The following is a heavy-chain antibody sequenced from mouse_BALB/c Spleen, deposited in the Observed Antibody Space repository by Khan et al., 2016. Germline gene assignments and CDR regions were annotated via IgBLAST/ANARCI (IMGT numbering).Heavy chain of an antibody. Sequence: QVQLQQSGAELVRPGSSVKISCKASGYAFSSYWMNWVKQRPGQGLEWIGQIYPGDGDTNNKGKLKGKATLTADKSSSIAYMQLSSLTSEYSAVYFVARENYGSSYWGQGTTLTVSS. J-gene: IGHJ2*01. CDR3: ARENYGSSY. CDR1: GYAFSSYW. V-gene: IGHV1-80*01. CDR2: IYPGDGDT. D-gene: IGHD1-1*01.